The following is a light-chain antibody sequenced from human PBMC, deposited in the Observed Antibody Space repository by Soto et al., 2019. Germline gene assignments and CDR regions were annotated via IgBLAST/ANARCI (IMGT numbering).Light chain of an antibody. V-gene: IGKV1-12*01. J-gene: IGKJ5*01. CDR3: QHADSFPLIS. Sequence: DIQMTQSPSSVSASVGDRVTITCRSSEDISTWLAWYQQKPGKAPKLLIYAASSLQSGVPSRFSGSGSGTAFTLTISSLQPEDFATYYCQHADSFPLISVGQGTRLDSK. CDR1: EDISTW. CDR2: AAS.